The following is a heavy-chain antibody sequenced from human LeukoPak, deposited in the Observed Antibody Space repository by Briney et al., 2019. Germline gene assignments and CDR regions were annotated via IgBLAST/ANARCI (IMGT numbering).Heavy chain of an antibody. Sequence: KSSETLSLTCTVSGGSISSGSYYWSWIRQPAGKGLEWIGRIYTSGSTNYNPSLKSRVTISVDTSKNQFSLKLSSVTAADTAVYYCARDLGILWFDPWGQGTLVTVSS. D-gene: IGHD1-1*01. CDR3: ARDLGILWFDP. J-gene: IGHJ5*02. CDR1: GGSISSGSYY. CDR2: IYTSGST. V-gene: IGHV4-61*02.